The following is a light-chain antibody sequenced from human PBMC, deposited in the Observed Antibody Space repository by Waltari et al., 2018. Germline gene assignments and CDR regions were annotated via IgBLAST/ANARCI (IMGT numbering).Light chain of an antibody. J-gene: IGLJ2*01. V-gene: IGLV1-51*01. CDR2: DND. CDR1: GSNIGSDY. CDR3: GTWDHSLHGLV. Sequence: QSVLTQPPSVSAAPGQKVTISCSGSGSNIGSDYVSWYQQLPGTAPKVLIYDNDERPSGIPERFPGSKSGTSAALGITGLQTGDEAYYYCGTWDHSLHGLVFGGGTKLTVL.